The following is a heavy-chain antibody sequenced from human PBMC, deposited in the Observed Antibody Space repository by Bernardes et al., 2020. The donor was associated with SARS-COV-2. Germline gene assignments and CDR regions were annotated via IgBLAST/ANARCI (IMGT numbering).Heavy chain of an antibody. D-gene: IGHD3-3*01. V-gene: IGHV3-48*01. CDR2: ISSSSSTI. CDR3: ARVGVVISMDV. J-gene: IGHJ6*02. CDR1: GFTFSSSS. Sequence: VGSLLLSCAASGFTFSSSSMNWVRQAPGQGLAWVSYISSSSSTIYYADSVKGRFTISRDNAKNSLYLQMNSLRAEDTAVYYCARVGVVISMDVWGQGTTVTVSS.